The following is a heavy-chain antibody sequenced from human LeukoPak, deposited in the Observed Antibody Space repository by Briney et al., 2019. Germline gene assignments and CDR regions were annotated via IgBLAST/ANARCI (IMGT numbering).Heavy chain of an antibody. J-gene: IGHJ6*02. D-gene: IGHD3-22*01. CDR2: ILYEGSNK. CDR1: GFTFSSYG. Sequence: GGSLRLSCAASGFTFSSYGMDWARQAPGKGLRWVAVILYEGSNKYYADSVKGRFTISRDNSKNTLYLQMNSLRAEDTAVYYCAKDNNYYDSSGNYYGMDVWGQGTTVTVSS. V-gene: IGHV3-30*18. CDR3: AKDNNYYDSSGNYYGMDV.